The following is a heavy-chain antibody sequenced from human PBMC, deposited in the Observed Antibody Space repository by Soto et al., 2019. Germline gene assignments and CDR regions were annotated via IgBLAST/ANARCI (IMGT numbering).Heavy chain of an antibody. Sequence: ASVKVSCKASGYTFTSYDMKWVRHATGQGLEWMGWMNPNSGNTGYAQKFQGRVTMTRNTSISTAYMELSSLRSEDTAVYFFARGSGSGGGYYYSGMDVWGQGTTVTVSS. D-gene: IGHD3-10*01. J-gene: IGHJ6*02. V-gene: IGHV1-8*01. CDR2: MNPNSGNT. CDR1: GYTFTSYD. CDR3: ARGSGSGGGYYYSGMDV.